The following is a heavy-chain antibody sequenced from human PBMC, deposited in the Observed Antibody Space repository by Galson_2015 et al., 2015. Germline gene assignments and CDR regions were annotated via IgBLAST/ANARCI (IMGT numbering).Heavy chain of an antibody. V-gene: IGHV5-51*01. CDR1: GYSFTTYW. CDR3: ARRKSGTPPSPFDY. Sequence: QSGAEVKKPGESLKISCKVSGYSFTTYWFGWVRQLPGRGLEWMGIIYPGDSETRYSPSFQGQVTISADKSVSTAYLQWSSLKASDTAMYFCARRKSGTPPSPFDYWGQGTLVTVSS. D-gene: IGHD1-26*01. CDR2: IYPGDSET. J-gene: IGHJ4*02.